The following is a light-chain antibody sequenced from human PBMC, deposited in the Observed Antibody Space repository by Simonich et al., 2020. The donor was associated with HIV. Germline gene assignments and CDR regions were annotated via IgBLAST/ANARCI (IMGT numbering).Light chain of an antibody. Sequence: DIVMTQSPDSLAVSLGERATINCNSSQSILYSSNNKKYLAWYQKKPGQPPKLLIYWASTRQSGVPERFSGTGSGTDLTLTSSSLQAEDVAVYYCQQYYSTPPTFGQGTKVEIK. CDR2: WAS. V-gene: IGKV4-1*01. CDR3: QQYYSTPPT. J-gene: IGKJ1*01. CDR1: QSILYSSNNKKY.